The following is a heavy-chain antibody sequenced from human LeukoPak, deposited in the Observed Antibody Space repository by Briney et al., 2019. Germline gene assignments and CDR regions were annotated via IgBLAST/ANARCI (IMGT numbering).Heavy chain of an antibody. Sequence: QPGGSLRLSCAASGFTFSSYWMHWVRQAPGKGLVWVSRIKSDGSSTSYADSVKGRFTISRDNAKNTLYLQMNSLRAEDTAVYYCARAGEIRITIFGVVMEYYGMDVWGQGTTVTVSS. D-gene: IGHD3-3*01. J-gene: IGHJ6*02. CDR2: IKSDGSST. V-gene: IGHV3-74*01. CDR3: ARAGEIRITIFGVVMEYYGMDV. CDR1: GFTFSSYW.